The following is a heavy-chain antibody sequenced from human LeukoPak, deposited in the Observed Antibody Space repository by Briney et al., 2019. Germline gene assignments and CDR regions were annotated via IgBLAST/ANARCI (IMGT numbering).Heavy chain of an antibody. Sequence: GGSLRLSCAASGFTFSSYAMHWVRQAPGKGLEWVAVISYDGSNKYYADSVKGRFTISRDNAKNSLYLQMNSLRDEDTAVYYCARASFQRWLQLGGDWGQGTLVTVSS. CDR3: ARASFQRWLQLGGD. J-gene: IGHJ4*02. V-gene: IGHV3-30-3*01. CDR1: GFTFSSYA. CDR2: ISYDGSNK. D-gene: IGHD5-24*01.